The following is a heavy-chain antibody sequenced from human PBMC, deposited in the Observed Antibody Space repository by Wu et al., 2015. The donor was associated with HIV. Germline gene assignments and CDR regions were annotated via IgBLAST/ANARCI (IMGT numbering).Heavy chain of an antibody. V-gene: IGHV1-2*02. CDR2: INPNSGGT. CDR1: GYTFTGYY. CDR3: GRRGHYYDSSRPLGN. J-gene: IGHJ4*02. Sequence: QVQLVQSGAEVKKPGASVKVSCKASGYTFTGYYMHWVRQAPGQGLEWMGWINPNSGGTNFAQKFQGRVTMTRDTSISTAYMELSRLRSDDTAVYYCGRRGHYYDSSRPLGNWGRGNAWSPSP. D-gene: IGHD3-22*01.